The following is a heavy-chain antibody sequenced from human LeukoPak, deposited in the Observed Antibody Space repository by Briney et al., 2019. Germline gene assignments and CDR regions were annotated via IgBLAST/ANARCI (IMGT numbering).Heavy chain of an antibody. V-gene: IGHV4-39*07. Sequence: SETLSLTCTVSGGSISSSSYYWGWIRQPPGKGLECIGSIYYSGSTYYNPSLKSRVTISVDTSKNQFSLKLSSVTAADTAVYYCARDLGGSYTADVFDLWGQGTMVTVSS. CDR3: ARDLGGSYTADVFDL. CDR2: IYYSGST. J-gene: IGHJ3*01. CDR1: GGSISSSSYY. D-gene: IGHD2-15*01.